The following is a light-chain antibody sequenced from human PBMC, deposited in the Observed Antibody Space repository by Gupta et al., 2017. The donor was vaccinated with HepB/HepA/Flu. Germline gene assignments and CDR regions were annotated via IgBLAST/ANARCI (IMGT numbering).Light chain of an antibody. CDR3: LEWNSDNVV. CDR1: KLGEKF. Sequence: SYELTQPPSVSVSPGQTATFTCSGDKLGEKFANWYQQRPGQSPVLGIYQDSKRPSGIPERLSGSNSATTVTMNSRGTQAMDDSYYSSLEWNSDNVVFGGGTKLTVL. CDR2: QDS. V-gene: IGLV3-1*01. J-gene: IGLJ2*01.